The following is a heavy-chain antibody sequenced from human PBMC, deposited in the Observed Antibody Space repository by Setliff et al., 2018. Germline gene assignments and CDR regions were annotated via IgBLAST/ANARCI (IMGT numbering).Heavy chain of an antibody. CDR2: IKQDGSNT. V-gene: IGHV3-7*03. D-gene: IGHD2-15*01. Sequence: GGSLRLSCAASGFSLSNYWMSWVRQAPGKGLEWVADIKQDGSNTYYGDSVKGRFTISRDNAKNSLFLQMNSLRGEDTAMYYCARSPALLGIVYLDPWGQGTRVTVSS. CDR1: GFSLSNYW. CDR3: ARSPALLGIVYLDP. J-gene: IGHJ5*02.